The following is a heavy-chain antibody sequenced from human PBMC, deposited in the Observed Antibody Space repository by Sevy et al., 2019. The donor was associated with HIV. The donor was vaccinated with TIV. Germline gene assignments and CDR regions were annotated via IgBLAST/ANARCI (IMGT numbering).Heavy chain of an antibody. CDR3: AKDPYDYVWGSYRPPDY. Sequence: GGSLRLSCAASGFTFSSYATSWVRQAPGKGLEWVSAISGSGGSTYYADSVKGRFTISRDNSKNTLYLQMNSLRAEDTAVYYCAKDPYDYVWGSYRPPDYWGQGTLVTVSS. D-gene: IGHD3-16*02. CDR1: GFTFSSYA. J-gene: IGHJ4*02. V-gene: IGHV3-23*01. CDR2: ISGSGGST.